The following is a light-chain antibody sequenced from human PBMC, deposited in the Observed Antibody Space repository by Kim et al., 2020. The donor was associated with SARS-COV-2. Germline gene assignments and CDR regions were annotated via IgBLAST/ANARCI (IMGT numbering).Light chain of an antibody. Sequence: GQKVTISCSGSRSNMGNNYVSWYQQLPGTAPKLLIYDNNKRPSGIPDRFSGSKSGTSATLGITGLQTGDEADYYCGTWDSSLSAVVFGGGTQLTVL. CDR3: GTWDSSLSAVV. V-gene: IGLV1-51*01. CDR1: RSNMGNNY. J-gene: IGLJ2*01. CDR2: DNN.